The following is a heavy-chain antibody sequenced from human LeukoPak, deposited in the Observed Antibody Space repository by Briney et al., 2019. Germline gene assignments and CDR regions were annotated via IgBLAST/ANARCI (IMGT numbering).Heavy chain of an antibody. V-gene: IGHV3-23*01. Sequence: QPGRSLRLSCAASGFTFSLNAMNWVRQAPGKGPEWVSFIGGSGGITYYAKSVKGRFTISRDNSKNTLYLQMNSLRAEDTAVYYCARDRYSSGWYPRGYFDYWGQGTLVTVSS. CDR1: GFTFSLNA. D-gene: IGHD6-19*01. J-gene: IGHJ4*02. CDR3: ARDRYSSGWYPRGYFDY. CDR2: IGGSGGIT.